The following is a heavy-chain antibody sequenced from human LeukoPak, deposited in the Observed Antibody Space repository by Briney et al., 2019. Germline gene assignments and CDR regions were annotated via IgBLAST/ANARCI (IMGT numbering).Heavy chain of an antibody. J-gene: IGHJ1*01. D-gene: IGHD3-22*01. Sequence: GGSLRLSCAASGLTFSSYWMHWVGQAPGKGLVWVSRIKSDGSTRYADSVKGRFTISRDNAKNTVSLQMTSLRAEDTGVYYCARAPSEIGGYYPEYFRHWGQGTLVIVSS. V-gene: IGHV3-74*01. CDR3: ARAPSEIGGYYPEYFRH. CDR2: IKSDGST. CDR1: GLTFSSYW.